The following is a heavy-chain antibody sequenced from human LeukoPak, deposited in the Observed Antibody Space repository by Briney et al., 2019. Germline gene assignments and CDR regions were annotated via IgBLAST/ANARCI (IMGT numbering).Heavy chain of an antibody. CDR3: ARTYCGGDCYPGGYYYFDY. V-gene: IGHV4-59*01. D-gene: IGHD2-21*02. Sequence: SETLSLTCTVSGGSISSYYGSWIRQPPGKGLEWIGYIYYSGSTNYNPSLKSRVTISVDTSKNQFSLKLSSVTAADTAVYYCARTYCGGDCYPGGYYYFDYWGQGTLVTVSS. J-gene: IGHJ4*02. CDR2: IYYSGST. CDR1: GGSISSYY.